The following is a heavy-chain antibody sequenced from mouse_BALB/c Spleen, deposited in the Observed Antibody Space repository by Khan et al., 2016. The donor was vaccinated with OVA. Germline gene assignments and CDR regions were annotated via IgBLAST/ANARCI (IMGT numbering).Heavy chain of an antibody. CDR2: IWSDGHT. D-gene: IGHD2-1*01. J-gene: IGHJ1*01. CDR3: ARHGYYGNYGPYFDV. CDR1: GFSLTSYG. Sequence: QVQLKESGPGLVAPSQSLSITCTIPGFSLTSYGVHWVRQPPGKGLEWLVVIWSDGHTTYNSALKSRLSISKDNSKSQVFLKMNSPQTDDTAMYYCARHGYYGNYGPYFDVWGAGTTVTVSS. V-gene: IGHV2-6-1*01.